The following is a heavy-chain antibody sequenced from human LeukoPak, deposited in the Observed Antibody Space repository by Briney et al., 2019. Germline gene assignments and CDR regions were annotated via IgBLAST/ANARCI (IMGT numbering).Heavy chain of an antibody. Sequence: PGGSLRLSCAASGFTFSSYAMHWVRQAAGKGLEWVAVISYDGSNKYYADTVKGRCTISRDNSKNTLYLQMNSLRAEDTAVYYCARGSWRLVRGAASFESWGQGTLVTVSS. V-gene: IGHV3-30-3*01. CDR3: ARGSWRLVRGAASFES. D-gene: IGHD3-10*01. CDR1: GFTFSSYA. J-gene: IGHJ4*02. CDR2: ISYDGSNK.